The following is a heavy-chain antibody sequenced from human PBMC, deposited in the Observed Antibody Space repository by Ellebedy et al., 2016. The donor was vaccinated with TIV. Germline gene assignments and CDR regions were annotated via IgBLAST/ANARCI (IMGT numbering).Heavy chain of an antibody. V-gene: IGHV3-66*01. CDR1: GFTVSSNY. CDR2: LYNGGTT. J-gene: IGHJ4*02. CDR3: ARDQLGVAVTGTPTIGY. D-gene: IGHD6-19*01. Sequence: GESLKISCEASGFTVSSNYMSWVRQAPGKGLEWVSVLYNGGTTYYADSVKGRFAISRDHSKNTLYLQMNSLRAEDTAVYYCARDQLGVAVTGTPTIGYWGQGTLVTVSS.